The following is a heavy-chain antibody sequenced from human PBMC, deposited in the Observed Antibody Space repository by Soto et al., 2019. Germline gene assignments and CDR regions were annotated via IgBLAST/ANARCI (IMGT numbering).Heavy chain of an antibody. V-gene: IGHV3-74*01. Sequence: EVQLVESGGGLVQPGGSLRLSCAASGFTFTNYRIHWVRQAPGKGLVWVARINSDGSRINYADSVKGRFTISRDNAKNTLFLQMNSLRDEDSAVYFCARAGDWNYVQDFWGQGTLVTVSS. CDR2: INSDGSRI. J-gene: IGHJ4*02. CDR1: GFTFTNYR. D-gene: IGHD1-7*01. CDR3: ARAGDWNYVQDF.